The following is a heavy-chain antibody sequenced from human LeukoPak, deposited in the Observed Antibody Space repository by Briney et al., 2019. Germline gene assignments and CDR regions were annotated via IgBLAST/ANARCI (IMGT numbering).Heavy chain of an antibody. J-gene: IGHJ4*02. CDR3: AAYCGGDCYSGGY. CDR2: IVVGSGNT. CDR1: GFTFTSSA. D-gene: IGHD2-21*02. Sequence: SLKVSCKASGFTFTSSAVQWVRQARGQRLEWIGRIVVGSGNTNYAQKFQERVTITRDMSTSTAYMELSSLRSEDTAVYYCAAYCGGDCYSGGYWGQGTLVTVSS. V-gene: IGHV1-58*01.